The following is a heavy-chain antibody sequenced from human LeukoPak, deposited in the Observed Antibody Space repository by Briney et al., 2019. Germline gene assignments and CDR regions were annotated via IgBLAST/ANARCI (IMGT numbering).Heavy chain of an antibody. V-gene: IGHV3-48*02. CDR1: GFTFSSYS. J-gene: IGHJ6*02. CDR3: ARDLSDFWSGYYNYYGMDV. Sequence: GRSLRLSCAASGFTFSSYSMNWVRQAPGKGLEWVSYISSSSSTIYYADSVKGRFTISRDNAKNSLYLQMNSLRDEDTAVYYRARDLSDFWSGYYNYYGMDVWGQGTTVTVSS. D-gene: IGHD3-3*01. CDR2: ISSSSSTI.